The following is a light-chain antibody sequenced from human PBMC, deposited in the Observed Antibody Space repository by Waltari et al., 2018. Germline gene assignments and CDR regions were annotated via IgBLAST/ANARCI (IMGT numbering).Light chain of an antibody. CDR1: SSNIGSNT. CDR2: VDD. J-gene: IGLJ1*01. Sequence: QSVLTQPPAASETPGQRLTISCSGSSSNIGSNTVSWYRPFPGTAPSLLLYVDDLKLSGVPARISGSKSGTSAPLVISGLQSEDEAEYYCASWDDFLNGFVFGSGTKVTVL. V-gene: IGLV1-44*01. CDR3: ASWDDFLNGFV.